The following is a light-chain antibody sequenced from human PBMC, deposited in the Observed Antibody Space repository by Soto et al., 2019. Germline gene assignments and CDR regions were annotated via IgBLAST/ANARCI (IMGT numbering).Light chain of an antibody. J-gene: IGLJ1*01. CDR1: SSDVGAGNY. CDR2: DVS. CDR3: TSYTSSSTEV. V-gene: IGLV2-14*01. Sequence: QSALTQPASVSGSPGQSIAISCTGTSSDVGAGNYVSWYQQHPGKAPKLMIYDVSHRPSGASDRFSGSKSGTTASLTIAGLPHEDEDDYYCTSYTSSSTEVFGAGTKVTVL.